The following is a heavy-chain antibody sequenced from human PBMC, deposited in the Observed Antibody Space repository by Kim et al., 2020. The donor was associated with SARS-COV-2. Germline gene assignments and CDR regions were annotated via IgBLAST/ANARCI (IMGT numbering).Heavy chain of an antibody. CDR3: ASGTLAGDYDWAYYNWFDP. J-gene: IGHJ5*02. CDR2: IIPIFGTA. V-gene: IGHV1-69*13. D-gene: IGHD4-17*01. Sequence: SVKVSCKASGGTFSSYAISWVRQAPGQGLEWMGGIIPIFGTANYAQKFQGRVTITADESTSTAYMELSSLRSEDTAVYYCASGTLAGDYDWAYYNWFDPWGQGTLVTVSS. CDR1: GGTFSSYA.